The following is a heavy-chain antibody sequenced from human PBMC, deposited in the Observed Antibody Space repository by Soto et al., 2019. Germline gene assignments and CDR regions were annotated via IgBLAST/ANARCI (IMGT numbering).Heavy chain of an antibody. CDR2: IYSSGST. CDR1: GGSIISGGFY. CDR3: ARDVYSGYGPFDY. Sequence: PSETLSLTCTVSGGSIISGGFYWSWVRQYSGKGLEWIGYIYSSGSTYYNQSLKSRVTISVDTSKNQFSLKLRFVTAADTAVYYCARDVYSGYGPFDYWGQGTLVTVSS. D-gene: IGHD5-12*01. V-gene: IGHV4-31*03. J-gene: IGHJ4*02.